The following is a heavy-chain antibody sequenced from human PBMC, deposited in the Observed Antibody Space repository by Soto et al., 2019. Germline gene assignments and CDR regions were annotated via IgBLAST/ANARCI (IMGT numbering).Heavy chain of an antibody. D-gene: IGHD4-17*01. J-gene: IGHJ4*02. CDR1: GFTLRNNG. CDR2: FSGSGDDT. Sequence: EVQLSESGGGLVQPGGSLRLSCAATGFTLRNNGMSWVRQAPGKGLEWVSSFSGSGDDTWYAASLKGRFTIARDNSKNTLYLQMNSLRAEDTALYYCAVHGGYSYLGQGTLVTVSS. V-gene: IGHV3-23*01. CDR3: AVHGGYSY.